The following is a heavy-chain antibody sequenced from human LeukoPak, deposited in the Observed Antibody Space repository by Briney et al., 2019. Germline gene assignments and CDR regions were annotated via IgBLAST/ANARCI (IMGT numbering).Heavy chain of an antibody. CDR3: ARWGIRGGPAVVYFDY. CDR1: GYTCTGYY. D-gene: IGHD3-10*01. J-gene: IGHJ4*02. V-gene: IGHV1-2*02. CDR2: INPNSGGT. Sequence: ASVKVSCKASGYTCTGYYMHWVRQAPGQGLEWMGWINPNSGGTNYAQKFQGRVTMTRDTSISTAYMELSRLRSDDTAVYYCARWGIRGGPAVVYFDYWGQGTLVTVSS.